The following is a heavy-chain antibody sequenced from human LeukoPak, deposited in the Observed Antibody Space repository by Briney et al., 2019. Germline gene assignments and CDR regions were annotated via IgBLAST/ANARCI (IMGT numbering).Heavy chain of an antibody. CDR3: ARHLSIPRGRYFHWLLYGDNWFDP. J-gene: IGHJ5*02. CDR2: IYPGDSDT. CDR1: GYSFTSYW. Sequence: GESLKISCQGSGYSFTSYWIGWVRQMPGKGLEWMGIIYPGDSDTRYSPSFQGQVTISADKSISTAYLQWSSLKASDTAMYYCARHLSIPRGRYFHWLLYGDNWFDPWGQGTLVTVSS. V-gene: IGHV5-51*01. D-gene: IGHD3-9*01.